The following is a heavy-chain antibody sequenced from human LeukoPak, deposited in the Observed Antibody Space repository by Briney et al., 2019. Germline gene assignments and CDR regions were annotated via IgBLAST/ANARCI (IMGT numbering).Heavy chain of an antibody. CDR2: IIPIFGTA. CDR3: AKGAIDYYDSSGYYPDY. V-gene: IGHV1-69*06. CDR1: GGTFSSYA. D-gene: IGHD3-22*01. J-gene: IGHJ4*02. Sequence: SVKVSCKASGGTFSSYAISWVRQAPGQGLEWMGGIIPIFGTASYAQKFQGRVTITADKSTSTAYMELSSLRSEDTAVYYCAKGAIDYYDSSGYYPDYWGQGTLVTVSS.